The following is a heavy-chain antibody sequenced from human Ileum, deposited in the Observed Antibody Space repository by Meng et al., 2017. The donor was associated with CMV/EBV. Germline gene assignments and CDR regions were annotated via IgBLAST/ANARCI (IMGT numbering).Heavy chain of an antibody. J-gene: IGHJ4*02. V-gene: IGHV1-69*13. CDR3: ATSGLGYGGNMEFDQ. D-gene: IGHD4-23*01. CDR2: FLPMFDRS. CDR1: GGTFSGKA. Sequence: SVKVSCKASGGTFSGKAISWVRQAPGQGREWLGGFLPMFDRSNYAQKFQTRIAITLDESATTAYMDLFSLRPDDTAVYYCATSGLGYGGNMEFDQWGQGSLVTVSS.